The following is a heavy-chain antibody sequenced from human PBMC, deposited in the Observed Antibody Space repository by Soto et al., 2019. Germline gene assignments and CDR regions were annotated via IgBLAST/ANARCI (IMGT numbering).Heavy chain of an antibody. J-gene: IGHJ5*02. CDR1: GGSISSGGYY. V-gene: IGHV4-31*03. CDR2: IYYSGSN. D-gene: IGHD2-15*01. CDR3: ARAVVVVSNWFDP. Sequence: QVQLQESGPGLVKPSQTLSLTCTVSGGSISSGGYYWRWVRQHPGKVLEWSGYIYYSGSNYYNPARKGRGTISVDTSKTQYSLKLSTGTAADTAVDDCARAVVVVSNWFDPWGQGTLVTVSS.